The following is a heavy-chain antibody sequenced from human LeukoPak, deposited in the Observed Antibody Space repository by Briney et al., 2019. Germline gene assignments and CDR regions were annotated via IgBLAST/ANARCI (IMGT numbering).Heavy chain of an antibody. Sequence: GGSLRLSCAASGFTFSSYSMSWVRQAPGKGLEWVSSISSSSSYIYYADSVKGRFTISRDNAKNSLYLQMNSLRAEDTAVYYCATGGCSSTSCIDYWGQGTLVTVSS. CDR2: ISSSSSYI. CDR3: ATGGCSSTSCIDY. V-gene: IGHV3-21*01. CDR1: GFTFSSYS. J-gene: IGHJ4*02. D-gene: IGHD2-2*01.